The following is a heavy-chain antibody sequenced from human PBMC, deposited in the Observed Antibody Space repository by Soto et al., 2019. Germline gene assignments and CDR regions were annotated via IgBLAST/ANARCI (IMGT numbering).Heavy chain of an antibody. CDR1: GYTFTSYA. Sequence: ASVKVSCKASGYTFTSYAMHWVRQAPGQRLEWMGWINAGNGNTKYSQKFQGRVTITRDTSASTAYMELSSLRSEDTAVYYCARNKKSTISNGMDVWGQGTTVTVSS. J-gene: IGHJ6*02. V-gene: IGHV1-3*01. D-gene: IGHD3-3*01. CDR3: ARNKKSTISNGMDV. CDR2: INAGNGNT.